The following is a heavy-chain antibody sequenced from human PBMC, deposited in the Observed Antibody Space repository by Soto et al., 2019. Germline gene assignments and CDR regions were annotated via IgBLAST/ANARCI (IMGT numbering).Heavy chain of an antibody. Sequence: GESLKISCKGSGYRFTSYWIGWVRQMPGKGLEWMGIIYPGDSDTRYGPSFQGQVTISVDKSISTAYLQWSSLKASDTAMYYCASHPRASSCDSFDSWGQGTLVTVSS. D-gene: IGHD2-15*01. CDR2: IYPGDSDT. CDR1: GYRFTSYW. V-gene: IGHV5-51*01. CDR3: ASHPRASSCDSFDS. J-gene: IGHJ4*02.